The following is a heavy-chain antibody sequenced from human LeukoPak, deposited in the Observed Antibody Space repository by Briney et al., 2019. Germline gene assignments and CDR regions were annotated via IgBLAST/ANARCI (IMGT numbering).Heavy chain of an antibody. CDR1: GYTFTSYG. CDR3: ARVEDLYYDILTGYQGPNWFDP. D-gene: IGHD3-9*01. V-gene: IGHV1-18*01. CDR2: ISAYNGNT. Sequence: ASVKVSCKASGYTFTSYGISWVRQAPGQGLEWMGWISAYNGNTNYAQKLQGRVTMTTDTSTSTAYMELRSLRSDDPAVYYCARVEDLYYDILTGYQGPNWFDPWGQGTLVTVSS. J-gene: IGHJ5*02.